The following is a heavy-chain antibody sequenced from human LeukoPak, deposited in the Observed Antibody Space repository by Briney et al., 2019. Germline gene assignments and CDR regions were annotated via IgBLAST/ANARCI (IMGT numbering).Heavy chain of an antibody. CDR3: VRQERPSNWFDP. CDR1: GYSISSGYY. CDR2: IYHSGDSA. Sequence: SETLSLTCTVSGYSISSGYYWGWVRQPPGKGLEWIGNIYHSGDSAYYNPSLKSRVTISVDTSKNQFSLKLNSVTATDTATYYCVRQERPSNWFDPWGQGTLVIVSS. J-gene: IGHJ5*02. V-gene: IGHV4-38-2*02.